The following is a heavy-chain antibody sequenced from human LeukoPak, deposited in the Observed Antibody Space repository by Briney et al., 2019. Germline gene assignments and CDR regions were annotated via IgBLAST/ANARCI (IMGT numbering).Heavy chain of an antibody. CDR3: ARARRNWNYFDY. J-gene: IGHJ4*02. Sequence: GASVKVSCKASGYTFTSYYMHWVRQAPGQGLEWMGIINPSGGSTSYAQKFQGRVTMTRDMSTSTAYMELRSLRSDDTAVYYCARARRNWNYFDYWGQGTLVTVSS. D-gene: IGHD1-20*01. CDR2: INPSGGST. V-gene: IGHV1-46*01. CDR1: GYTFTSYY.